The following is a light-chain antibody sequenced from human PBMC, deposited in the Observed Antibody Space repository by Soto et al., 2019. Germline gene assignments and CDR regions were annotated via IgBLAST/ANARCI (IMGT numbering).Light chain of an antibody. CDR3: QQLRMYPST. CDR2: AAS. Sequence: IPLNQSPSSLSASVGDRVTIPCRASQDIAIYLAWYQQKPGEAPKLLIYAASTLYGGVPSRFSGSGSGTDFALTITSLQAEDFATYYCQQLRMYPSTFGGGTKVAIK. V-gene: IGKV1-9*01. CDR1: QDIAIY. J-gene: IGKJ4*01.